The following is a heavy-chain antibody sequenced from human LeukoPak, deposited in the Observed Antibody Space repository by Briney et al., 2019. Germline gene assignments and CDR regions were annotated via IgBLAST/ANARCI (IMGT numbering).Heavy chain of an antibody. J-gene: IGHJ4*02. Sequence: PSETLSLTCAVYGGSFSGYYWSWIRQPPGKGLEWIGEINHSGSTNYNPSLKSRVTISVDTSKNQFSLKLSSVTAAVTAVYYCARGRAGYSSGWYDYYFDYWGQGTLVTVSS. V-gene: IGHV4-34*01. CDR2: INHSGST. D-gene: IGHD6-19*01. CDR3: ARGRAGYSSGWYDYYFDY. CDR1: GGSFSGYY.